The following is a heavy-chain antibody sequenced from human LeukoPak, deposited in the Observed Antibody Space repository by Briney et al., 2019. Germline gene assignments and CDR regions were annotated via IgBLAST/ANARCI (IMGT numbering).Heavy chain of an antibody. CDR3: AREVVGGAFDI. Sequence: ASVKVSCKASGYTLTSYYMHWVRQAPGQGLEWMGIINPSGGSTSYAQKFQGRVTMTRDTSTSTVYMELSSLRSEDTAVYYCAREVVGGAFDIWGQGTMVTVSS. CDR2: INPSGGST. D-gene: IGHD2-15*01. V-gene: IGHV1-46*01. J-gene: IGHJ3*02. CDR1: GYTLTSYY.